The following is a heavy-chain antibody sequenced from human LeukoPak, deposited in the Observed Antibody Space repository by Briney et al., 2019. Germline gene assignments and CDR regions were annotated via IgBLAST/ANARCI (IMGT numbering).Heavy chain of an antibody. V-gene: IGHV5-51*01. CDR2: IYPGDSDT. CDR1: GYSFTSYW. J-gene: IGHJ3*02. CDR3: ARRSKYCSGGSCYWDAFDI. D-gene: IGHD2-15*01. Sequence: GESLKISCKGYGYSFTSYWIGWVRQMPGKGLEWMGIIYPGDSDTRYSPSFQGQVTISADKSISTAYLQWSSLKASDTAMYYCARRSKYCSGGSCYWDAFDIWGQGTMVTVSS.